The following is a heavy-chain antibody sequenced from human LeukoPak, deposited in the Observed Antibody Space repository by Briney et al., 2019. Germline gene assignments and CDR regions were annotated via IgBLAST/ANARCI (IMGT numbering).Heavy chain of an antibody. D-gene: IGHD4-17*01. V-gene: IGHV1-18*01. CDR3: ARESPTDYGDYGFDP. Sequence: ASVKVSCKASGYTFTSYGISWVRQAPGQGLEWMGWISAYNGNTNYAQKFQGRVTMTRDTSISTAYMELSRLRSVDTAVYYCARESPTDYGDYGFDPWGQGTLVTVSS. CDR1: GYTFTSYG. J-gene: IGHJ5*02. CDR2: ISAYNGNT.